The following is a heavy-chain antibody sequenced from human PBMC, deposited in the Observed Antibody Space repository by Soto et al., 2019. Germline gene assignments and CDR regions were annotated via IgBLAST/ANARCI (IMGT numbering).Heavy chain of an antibody. CDR2: INSDGSST. J-gene: IGHJ6*02. Sequence: RLSCAVSGFTFSSYWMHWVRQAPGKGLVWVSRINSDGSSTSYADSVKGRFTISRDNAKNTLYLQMNSLRAEDTAVYYCARVYSLYYYGMDVWGQGTTVTVSS. CDR3: ARVYSLYYYGMDV. V-gene: IGHV3-74*01. CDR1: GFTFSSYW. D-gene: IGHD2-21*01.